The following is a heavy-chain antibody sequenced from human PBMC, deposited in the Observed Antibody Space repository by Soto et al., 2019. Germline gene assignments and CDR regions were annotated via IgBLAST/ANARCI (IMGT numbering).Heavy chain of an antibody. CDR3: AREGVTYDY. D-gene: IGHD4-4*01. J-gene: IGHJ4*02. CDR1: GFTVSNYY. Sequence: RGSLRLSCAASGFTVSNYYMSWVRQAPGKGLEWVSVIYTNGNTYYADFVRGRFTISRDNSKNTLYLQMNSLRAEDTAVYFCAREGVTYDYWGQGTLVTVSS. CDR2: IYTNGNT. V-gene: IGHV3-66*01.